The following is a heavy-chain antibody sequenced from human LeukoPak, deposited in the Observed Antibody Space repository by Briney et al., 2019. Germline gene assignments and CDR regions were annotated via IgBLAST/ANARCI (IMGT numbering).Heavy chain of an antibody. J-gene: IGHJ5*02. CDR2: INWNGGST. V-gene: IGHV3-20*01. D-gene: IGHD3-10*01. CDR1: GFTFSNYV. Sequence: GGSLRLSCAASGFTFSNYVMNWVRQAPGKGLEWVSGINWNGGSTGYADSVKGRFTISRDNAKNSLYLQMNSLRAEDTALYHCAREVFGESLYWFDPWGQGTLVTVSS. CDR3: AREVFGESLYWFDP.